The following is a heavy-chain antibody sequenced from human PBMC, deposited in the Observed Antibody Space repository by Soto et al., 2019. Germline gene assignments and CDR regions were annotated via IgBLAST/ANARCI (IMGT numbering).Heavy chain of an antibody. CDR1: GFTFSSYA. J-gene: IGHJ6*02. V-gene: IGHV3-23*01. Sequence: EVQLLESGGGLVQPGGSLRLSCAASGFTFSSYAMTWVRQAPGKGLEWVSSISGSVDSAYYADSVKGRFTISRDNSKNTLYLQMSSLRAEDTAVYYCAKEGYFGYYYGLDVWGQGTTVTVSS. CDR3: AKEGYFGYYYGLDV. D-gene: IGHD3-9*01. CDR2: ISGSVDSA.